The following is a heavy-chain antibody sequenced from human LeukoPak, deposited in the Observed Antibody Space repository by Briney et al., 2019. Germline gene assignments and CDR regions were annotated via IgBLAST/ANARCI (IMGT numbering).Heavy chain of an antibody. CDR1: GGSISSYY. J-gene: IGHJ4*02. V-gene: IGHV4-4*07. CDR2: IYTSGST. CDR3: ARDVSRYCSSTSCYTGDY. Sequence: PSETLSLTCTVSGGSISSYYWSWIRQPAGKGLEWIGRIYTSGSTNYNPSLKSRVTMSVDTSKNQFSLELSSVTAADTAVYYCARDVSRYCSSTSCYTGDYWGQGTLVTVSS. D-gene: IGHD2-2*02.